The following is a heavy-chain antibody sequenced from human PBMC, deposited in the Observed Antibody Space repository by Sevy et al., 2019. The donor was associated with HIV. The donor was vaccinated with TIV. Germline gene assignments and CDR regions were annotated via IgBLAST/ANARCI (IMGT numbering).Heavy chain of an antibody. V-gene: IGHV5-51*01. CDR2: IYPGDSDT. Sequence: GESLKISCKGSGYSFTSYWIGWVRQMPGKGLEWMGIIYPGDSDTRYSPSFQGQVTISADKSISTAYLQWSSLKASDTAMYYCASGGFYYDSSGYLVDAFDIWGQGTMVTVSS. CDR3: ASGGFYYDSSGYLVDAFDI. D-gene: IGHD3-22*01. J-gene: IGHJ3*02. CDR1: GYSFTSYW.